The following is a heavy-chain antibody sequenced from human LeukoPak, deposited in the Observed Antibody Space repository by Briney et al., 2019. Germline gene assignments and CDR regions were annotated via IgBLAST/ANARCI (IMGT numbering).Heavy chain of an antibody. CDR1: GYTLTELS. D-gene: IGHD6-13*01. CDR2: FDPEDGET. CDR3: ATVGHSSSWTDAFDI. Sequence: ASVKVSCKVSGYTLTELSMHWVRQAPGKGSEWMGGFDPEDGETIYAQKFQGRVTMTEDTSTDTAYMELSSLRSEDTAVYYCATVGHSSSWTDAFDIWGQGTMVTASS. V-gene: IGHV1-24*01. J-gene: IGHJ3*02.